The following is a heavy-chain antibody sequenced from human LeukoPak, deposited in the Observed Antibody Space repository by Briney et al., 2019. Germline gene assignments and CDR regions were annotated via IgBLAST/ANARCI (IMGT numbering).Heavy chain of an antibody. CDR2: INPNSGGT. CDR3: ARGEGYYDILTGYYTDDY. V-gene: IGHV1-2*02. CDR1: GYTFTGYY. J-gene: IGHJ4*02. D-gene: IGHD3-9*01. Sequence: ASVKVSCKASGYTFTGYYMHWVRQAPGQGLEWMGWINPNSGGTNYAQKFQGRVTMTRDTSISTAYMELSRLRSDDTAVYYCARGEGYYDILTGYYTDDYWGQGTLVTVSS.